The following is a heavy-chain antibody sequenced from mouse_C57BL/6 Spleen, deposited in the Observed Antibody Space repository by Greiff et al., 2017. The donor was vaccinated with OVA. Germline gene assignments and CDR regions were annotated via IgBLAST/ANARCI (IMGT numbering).Heavy chain of an antibody. CDR2: ISSGGSYT. CDR3: ARQSPRVYFDY. J-gene: IGHJ2*01. V-gene: IGHV5-6*01. Sequence: EVQVVESGGDLVKPGGSLKLSCAASGFTFSSYGMSWVRQTPDKRLEWVATISSGGSYTYYPDSVKGRFTISRDNAKNTLYLQMSSLKSEDTAMYYCARQSPRVYFDYWGQGTTRTVSS. CDR1: GFTFSSYG. D-gene: IGHD3-3*01.